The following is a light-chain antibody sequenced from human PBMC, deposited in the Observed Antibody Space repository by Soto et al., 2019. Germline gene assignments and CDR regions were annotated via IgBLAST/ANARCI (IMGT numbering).Light chain of an antibody. Sequence: QSALTQPASVSGSPGQSITISCTGATTDVGDYDLVSWYQQHPGKAPKLTIYEVFKRPSGIPDRFSGSKSGNTASLTISGLQADDEADYYCSSYSSTLIDFVFGGGTKVTVL. J-gene: IGLJ1*01. CDR2: EVF. V-gene: IGLV2-14*01. CDR1: TTDVGDYDL. CDR3: SSYSSTLIDFV.